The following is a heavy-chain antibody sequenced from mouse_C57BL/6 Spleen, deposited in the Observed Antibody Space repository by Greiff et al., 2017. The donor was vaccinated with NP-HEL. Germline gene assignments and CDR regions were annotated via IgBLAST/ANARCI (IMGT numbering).Heavy chain of an antibody. Sequence: QVQLQQSGAELVRPGASVTLSCKASGYTFTDYEMHWVKQTPVHGLEWIGAIDPETGGTAYNQKFKGKAILTADKSSSTAYMELRSLTSEDSAVYYCTRLRGYDYDYAMDYWGQGTSVTVSS. CDR2: IDPETGGT. V-gene: IGHV1-15*01. J-gene: IGHJ4*01. D-gene: IGHD2-4*01. CDR1: GYTFTDYE. CDR3: TRLRGYDYDYAMDY.